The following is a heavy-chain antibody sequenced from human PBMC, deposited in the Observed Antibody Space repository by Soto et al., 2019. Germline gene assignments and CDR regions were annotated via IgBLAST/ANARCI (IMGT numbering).Heavy chain of an antibody. J-gene: IGHJ4*02. V-gene: IGHV1-46*01. D-gene: IGHD2-21*01. Sequence: ASVKVSCKASGYTFTSYYMHWVRQAPGQGLEWMGIINPSGGSTSYAQKFQGRVTMTRDTSTSTVYMELSSLRSEDTAGYSWAGAPPPEMASIRDYWGQAPLVLVSS. CDR2: INPSGGST. CDR1: GYTFTSYY. CDR3: AGAPPPEMASIRDY.